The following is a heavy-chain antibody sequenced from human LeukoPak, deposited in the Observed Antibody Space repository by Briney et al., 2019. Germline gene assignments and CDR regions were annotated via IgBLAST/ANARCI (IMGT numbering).Heavy chain of an antibody. CDR2: INPNSGGT. Sequence: ASVKVSCKASGYTFTGYYMHWVRQAPGQGLEWMGWINPNSGGTNYAQKFQGRVTMTRDTSISTAYMELSRLRSDDTAVYYCARGRGSRGSDYFDYWGQGTLVTVSS. CDR1: GYTFTGYY. D-gene: IGHD6-19*01. V-gene: IGHV1-2*02. J-gene: IGHJ4*02. CDR3: ARGRGSRGSDYFDY.